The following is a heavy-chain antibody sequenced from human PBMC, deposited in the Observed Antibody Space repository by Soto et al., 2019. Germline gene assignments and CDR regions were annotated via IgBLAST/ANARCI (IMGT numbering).Heavy chain of an antibody. V-gene: IGHV1-18*01. CDR1: GYTFINYG. J-gene: IGHJ5*02. CDR2: ISGYNGNT. Sequence: ASVKVSCKASGYTFINYGISWVRQAPGQGLEWMGWISGYNGNTNYAQRLQDRVTMTTDTSTSTAYMELRSLRSDDTAVYYCASAIKSSTSSMSSWGQGTLVTVSS. CDR3: ASAIKSSTSSMSS. D-gene: IGHD2-2*01.